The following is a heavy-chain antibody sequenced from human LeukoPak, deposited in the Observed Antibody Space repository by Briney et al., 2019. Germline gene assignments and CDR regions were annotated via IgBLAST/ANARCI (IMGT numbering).Heavy chain of an antibody. Sequence: ASVKVSCKASGGTSSSYAISWVRQAPGQGLEWMGIINPSGDSTSYAQKFQGRVTMTRDTSTSTVYLEVSSLRSEDTAVFYCARGNPVDYWGQGTLVTVSS. CDR2: INPSGDST. CDR3: ARGNPVDY. J-gene: IGHJ4*02. V-gene: IGHV1-46*01. D-gene: IGHD2/OR15-2a*01. CDR1: GGTSSSYA.